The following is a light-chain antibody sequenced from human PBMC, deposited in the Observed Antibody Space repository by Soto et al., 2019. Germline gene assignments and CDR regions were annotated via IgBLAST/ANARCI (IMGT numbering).Light chain of an antibody. Sequence: QSVLTQPPSVSAAPGQKVTISCSGSSSNIGNNYVSWYQQLAGTAPKLLIYDNNKRPSGIPDRFSGSKSGTSAILDITGLQTGDEADYYCGTWDSSLSAVVFGGGTPLTVL. CDR3: GTWDSSLSAVV. CDR1: SSNIGNNY. V-gene: IGLV1-51*01. J-gene: IGLJ2*01. CDR2: DNN.